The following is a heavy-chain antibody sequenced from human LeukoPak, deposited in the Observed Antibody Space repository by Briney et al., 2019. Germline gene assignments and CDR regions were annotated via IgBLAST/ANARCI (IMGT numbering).Heavy chain of an antibody. V-gene: IGHV4-4*07. CDR3: ARDGESPPDSSFDY. CDR1: GGSISSYC. CDR2: IYASGST. Sequence: SESLSLTCTVSGGSISSYCWSWVRQPAGKGLEWLGRIYASGSTNYNPALKSRVTMTVDTSKNQFSLKLSSVTAADTAVYYCARDGESPPDSSFDYWGQGTLVTVSS. D-gene: IGHD3-10*01. J-gene: IGHJ4*02.